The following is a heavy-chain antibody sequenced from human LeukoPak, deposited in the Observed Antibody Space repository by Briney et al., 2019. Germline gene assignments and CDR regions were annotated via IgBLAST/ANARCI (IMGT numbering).Heavy chain of an antibody. D-gene: IGHD3-22*01. Sequence: GGSLRLSCTASGFTFGDYAMRWFRQAPGKGLEWVAVISYDGSNKYYADSVKGRFTISRDNSKNTLYLQMNSLRAEDTAVYYCAIDPVYDSSGSFDYWGQGTLVTVSS. CDR2: ISYDGSNK. CDR1: GFTFGDYA. J-gene: IGHJ4*02. V-gene: IGHV3-30-3*01. CDR3: AIDPVYDSSGSFDY.